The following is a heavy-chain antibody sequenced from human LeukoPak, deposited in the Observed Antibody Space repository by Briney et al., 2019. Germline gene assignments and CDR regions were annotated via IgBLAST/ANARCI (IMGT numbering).Heavy chain of an antibody. CDR1: GFTFSNAW. CDR3: ARSGSGWYNDY. CDR2: ISGSGGST. J-gene: IGHJ4*02. D-gene: IGHD6-19*01. V-gene: IGHV3-23*01. Sequence: PGGSLRLSCAASGFTFSNAWMNWVRQAPGKGLEWVSDISGSGGSTYYADSVKGRFSISRDNPKNTLYLQMNSLRAEDTAVYYCARSGSGWYNDYWGQGTLVTVSS.